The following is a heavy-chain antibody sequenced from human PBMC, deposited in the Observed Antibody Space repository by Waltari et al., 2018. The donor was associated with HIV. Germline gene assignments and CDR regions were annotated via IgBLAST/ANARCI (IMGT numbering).Heavy chain of an antibody. J-gene: IGHJ6*02. Sequence: EVQLLESGGGLVQPGGSLRLSCAASGFTFSHYGMTWVRQAPGKGLEGVSATSGSGDETHYADSVKGRFTISRDNSKNTVYLQMNSLRTEDTAIYYCAKDRLWSNSDYYYGMDVWGQGTAVTVSS. CDR1: GFTFSHYG. CDR2: TSGSGDET. V-gene: IGHV3-23*01. D-gene: IGHD1-26*01. CDR3: AKDRLWSNSDYYYGMDV.